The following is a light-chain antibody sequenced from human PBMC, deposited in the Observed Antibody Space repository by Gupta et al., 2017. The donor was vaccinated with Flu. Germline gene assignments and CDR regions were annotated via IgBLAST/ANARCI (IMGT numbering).Light chain of an antibody. Sequence: DIALTTSPLSLPVTPGHPASISCRSSQPLLDSNGDNYLDWYLQKPGQSPPLLIYLDANRASAVPHRFIGRGACADFTLKISRVEAADVGVYYCIQALQTPWTFGQGTKVEIK. CDR1: QPLLDSNGDNY. V-gene: IGKV2-28*01. J-gene: IGKJ1*01. CDR2: LDA. CDR3: IQALQTPWT.